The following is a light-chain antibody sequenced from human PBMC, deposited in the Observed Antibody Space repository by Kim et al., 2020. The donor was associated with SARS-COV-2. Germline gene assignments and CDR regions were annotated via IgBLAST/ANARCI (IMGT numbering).Light chain of an antibody. CDR3: ATWDDSLSGLYV. V-gene: IGLV1-47*01. CDR2: RNS. J-gene: IGLJ1*01. CDR1: TPSIESNY. Sequence: QGVTVSGPGNTPSIESNYVYWYQQRPGMAPKLLIYRNSQRPSGVPDRFSGSESGTSASLAISGLRPEDEADYYCATWDDSLSGLYVFGTGTKVTVL.